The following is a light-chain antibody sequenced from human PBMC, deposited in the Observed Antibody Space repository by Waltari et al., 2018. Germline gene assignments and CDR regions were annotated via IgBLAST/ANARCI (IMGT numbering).Light chain of an antibody. J-gene: IGKJ4*01. Sequence: VVTQAPLSMSVTTGQPASMSCKSSESLLRSDGKTYLYWYLHKPGQPPRLLIYEASKRFSGVSGRFSGSGSGTDFTLGISRVEAEDVGVYYCMQTLRLPSFSFGGGTKVEIK. CDR2: EAS. CDR3: MQTLRLPSFS. CDR1: ESLLRSDGKTY. V-gene: IGKV2D-29*01.